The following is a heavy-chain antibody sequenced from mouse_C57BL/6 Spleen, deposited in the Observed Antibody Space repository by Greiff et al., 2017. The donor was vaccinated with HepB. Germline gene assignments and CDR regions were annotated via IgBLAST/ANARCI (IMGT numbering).Heavy chain of an antibody. CDR2: IDPSDSYT. J-gene: IGHJ3*01. D-gene: IGHD2-12*01. Sequence: QVQLQQPGAELVMPGASVKLSCKASGYTFTSYWMHWVKQRPGQGLEWIGEIDPSDSYTNYNQKFKGKSTLTVDKSSSTAYMQLSSLTSEDSAVYYCARAGGNDGFAYWGQGTLVTVSA. CDR3: ARAGGNDGFAY. V-gene: IGHV1-69*01. CDR1: GYTFTSYW.